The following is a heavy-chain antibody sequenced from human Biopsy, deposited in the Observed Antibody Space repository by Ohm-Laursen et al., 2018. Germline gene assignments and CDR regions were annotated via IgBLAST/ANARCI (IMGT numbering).Heavy chain of an antibody. CDR3: ARIPILVVPAAIVYRHRRHLQGLDV. CDR1: GFSISSGHYW. D-gene: IGHD2-2*02. Sequence: QTLSLTCAVFGFSISSGHYWAWIRQPPGKALEWLARIDWDDAKFYSESLKTRLTISKGTSENHVVLTLSDVAPVDTATYYCARIPILVVPAAIVYRHRRHLQGLDVWGQGTTVIVSS. J-gene: IGHJ6*02. CDR2: IDWDDAK. V-gene: IGHV2-70*16.